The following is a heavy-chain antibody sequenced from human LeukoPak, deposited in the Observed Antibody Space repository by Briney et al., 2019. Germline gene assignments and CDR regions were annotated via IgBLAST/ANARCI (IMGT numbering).Heavy chain of an antibody. CDR1: GYTLTELS. CDR3: ATGAYCSSTSCYRSYYYYHYMDV. V-gene: IGHV1-24*01. J-gene: IGHJ6*03. CDR2: FDPEDGET. Sequence: ASVKVSCKVSGYTLTELSMHWVRQAPGKGLEWMGGFDPEDGETIYAQKFQGRVTMTEDTSTDTAYMELSSLRSEDTAVYYCATGAYCSSTSCYRSYYYYHYMDVWGKGTTVTVSS. D-gene: IGHD2-2*01.